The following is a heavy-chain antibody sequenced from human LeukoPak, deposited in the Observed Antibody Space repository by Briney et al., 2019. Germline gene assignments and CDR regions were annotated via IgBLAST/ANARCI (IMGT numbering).Heavy chain of an antibody. CDR2: ISYDGSNK. J-gene: IGHJ6*02. CDR3: AKDRKDKYHSSGYSFDYGMDV. Sequence: PGRSLRLSCAASGFIFNSYGMHWVRQAPGKGLEWVAVISYDGSNKYYADSVKGRFTISRDNSKNTLYLQMNSQRAEDTAVYYCAKDRKDKYHSSGYSFDYGMDVWGQGTTVTVSS. V-gene: IGHV3-30*18. CDR1: GFIFNSYG. D-gene: IGHD3-22*01.